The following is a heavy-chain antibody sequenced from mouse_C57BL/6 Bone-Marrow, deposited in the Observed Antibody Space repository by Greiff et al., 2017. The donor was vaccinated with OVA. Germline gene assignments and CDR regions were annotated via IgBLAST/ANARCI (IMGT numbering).Heavy chain of an antibody. CDR1: GFTFSDYG. Sequence: ESGGGLVKPGGSLKLSCAASGFTFSDYGMHWVRQAPEKGLEWVAYISSGSSTIYYADTVKGRFTISRDNAKNTLFLQMTSLRSEDTAMYYCARGGMVTTSYYAMDYWGQGTSVTVSS. D-gene: IGHD2-2*01. V-gene: IGHV5-17*01. CDR2: ISSGSSTI. CDR3: ARGGMVTTSYYAMDY. J-gene: IGHJ4*01.